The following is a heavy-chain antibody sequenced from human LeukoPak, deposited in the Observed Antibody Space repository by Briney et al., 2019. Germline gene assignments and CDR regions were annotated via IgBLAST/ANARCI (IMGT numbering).Heavy chain of an antibody. Sequence: GSLRLSCAASGITFSSYGMSWVRQAPGKGLEWVSSISSTGGTTYYADSVKGRFTISRDNSKNTLYLQMNSLRAEDTAVYYCAKDFVVVVAATPLDYWGQGTLVTVSS. CDR2: ISSTGGTT. D-gene: IGHD2-15*01. J-gene: IGHJ4*02. CDR1: GITFSSYG. V-gene: IGHV3-23*01. CDR3: AKDFVVVVAATPLDY.